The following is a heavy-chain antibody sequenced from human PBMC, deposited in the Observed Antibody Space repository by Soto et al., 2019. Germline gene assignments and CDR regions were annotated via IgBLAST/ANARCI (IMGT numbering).Heavy chain of an antibody. Sequence: GGSLRLSCAASGFTFSSYAMNWVRQAPGKGLEWVSTISGSGGSTYYADSVKGRFTISRDNSKNTLYLQMNSLRAEDTAVYYCAKDTGSVTTRATFDYWGQGVLVTVSS. CDR1: GFTFSSYA. D-gene: IGHD4-17*01. V-gene: IGHV3-23*01. J-gene: IGHJ4*02. CDR3: AKDTGSVTTRATFDY. CDR2: ISGSGGST.